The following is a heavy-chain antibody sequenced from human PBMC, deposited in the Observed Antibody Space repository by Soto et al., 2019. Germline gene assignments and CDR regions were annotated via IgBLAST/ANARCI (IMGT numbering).Heavy chain of an antibody. Sequence: SETLSLTCTVSGGSISSGDYYWSWIRQPPGKGLEWIGNIYYSGSTYYNPSLKSRVTISVDTSKNQFSLKLTSVTAADTAVYYCARVRRYYDSRGYYYFSNFHYWGQGTLVTVSS. J-gene: IGHJ4*02. CDR3: ARVRRYYDSRGYYYFSNFHY. D-gene: IGHD3-22*01. CDR2: IYYSGST. CDR1: GGSISSGDYY. V-gene: IGHV4-30-4*01.